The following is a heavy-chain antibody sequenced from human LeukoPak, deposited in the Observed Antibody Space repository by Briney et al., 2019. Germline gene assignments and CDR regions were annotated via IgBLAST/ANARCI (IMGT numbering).Heavy chain of an antibody. Sequence: SQTLSLTCAVSGCSISRYYWTWIRQAPGTGLEWIGYVYSSGNTIYNPSLSSRVTISVDASKNQFSLKLNSVTAADTAVYYCARRNVLTEGEAFDIWGQGTLVTVSS. D-gene: IGHD3-16*01. V-gene: IGHV4-59*08. CDR3: ARRNVLTEGEAFDI. J-gene: IGHJ3*02. CDR2: VYSSGNT. CDR1: GCSISRYY.